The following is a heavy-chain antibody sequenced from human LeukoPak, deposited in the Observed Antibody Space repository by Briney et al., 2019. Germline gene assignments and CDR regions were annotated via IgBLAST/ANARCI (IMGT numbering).Heavy chain of an antibody. Sequence: SETLSLTCTVSGGSISSYYWSWIRQPPGKGLEWIGYIYTSGSTNYNPSLKSRVTISVDTSKNQFSLKLSSVTAADTAVYYCARSFWSGYYRPFAYWGQGTLVTVSS. J-gene: IGHJ4*02. CDR1: GGSISSYY. V-gene: IGHV4-4*09. D-gene: IGHD3-3*01. CDR3: ARSFWSGYYRPFAY. CDR2: IYTSGST.